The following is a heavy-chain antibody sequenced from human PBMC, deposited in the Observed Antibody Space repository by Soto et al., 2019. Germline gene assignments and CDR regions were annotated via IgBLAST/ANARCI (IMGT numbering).Heavy chain of an antibody. D-gene: IGHD2-21*01. V-gene: IGHV1-69*01. J-gene: IGHJ6*02. CDR2: IIPVFGIA. CDR1: GGTFSSYP. CDR3: ARSGCDSRYGMDV. Sequence: QVQLVQSGAEVKKPGSSVKVSCKASGGTFSSYPINWVRQAPGQGLEWMGGIIPVFGIANYAQKFQGRVTITSDESTSKAFMEVGRLRSEAAAMYSCARSGCDSRYGMDVLGLGTTVTVSS.